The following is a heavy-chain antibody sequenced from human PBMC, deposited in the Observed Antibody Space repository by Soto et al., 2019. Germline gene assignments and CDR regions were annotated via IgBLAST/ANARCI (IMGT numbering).Heavy chain of an antibody. V-gene: IGHV3-74*01. CDR3: ARGDGDYYDGNGYLGRH. CDR2: INSDGSRT. CDR1: GFTFSSYW. Sequence: EVQLVESGGGIVQPGGSLRLSCAASGFTFSSYWMHWVRQAQGQGLVWVSRINSDGSRTSYADSAKGRFTISRDNAKNTVYLQMNRLRAEDTAVYYCARGDGDYYDGNGYLGRHWGQGTLVTVSS. J-gene: IGHJ4*02. D-gene: IGHD3-22*01.